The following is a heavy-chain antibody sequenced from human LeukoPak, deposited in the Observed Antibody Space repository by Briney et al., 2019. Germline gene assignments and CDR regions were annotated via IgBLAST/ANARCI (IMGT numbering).Heavy chain of an antibody. D-gene: IGHD5-24*01. CDR3: AREVEGDYYYYYYMDV. Sequence: TPSETLSLTCTVSGGSISSSSYYWGWIRQPPGKGLEWIGSIYYSGSTYYNPSLKSRVTISVDTSKNQFSLKLSSVTAADTAVYYCAREVEGDYYYYYYMDVWGKGTTVTVSS. J-gene: IGHJ6*03. CDR2: IYYSGST. V-gene: IGHV4-39*07. CDR1: GGSISSSSYY.